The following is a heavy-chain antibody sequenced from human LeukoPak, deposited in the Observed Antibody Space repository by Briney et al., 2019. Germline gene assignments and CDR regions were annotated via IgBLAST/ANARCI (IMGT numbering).Heavy chain of an antibody. CDR2: ISGSGGST. J-gene: IGHJ6*03. Sequence: GSLRLSCAASGFTFSSYAMSWVRQAPGKGLEWVSAISGSGGSTYYADSVKGRFTISRDNAKNSLYLQMSSLRVEDTATYYCTRKGCSSASCLYYYYMDVWGKGTTVTVSS. CDR3: TRKGCSSASCLYYYYMDV. CDR1: GFTFSSYA. V-gene: IGHV3-23*01. D-gene: IGHD2-2*01.